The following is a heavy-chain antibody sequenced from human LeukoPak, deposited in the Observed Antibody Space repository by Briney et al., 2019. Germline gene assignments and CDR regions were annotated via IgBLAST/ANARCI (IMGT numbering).Heavy chain of an antibody. J-gene: IGHJ4*02. CDR3: TRDSYKSPDY. V-gene: IGHV3-74*01. Sequence: PGRSLRLSCAASGFTFNSYWMSWARQPPGKGLVWVSRVNTDGSATSYADSVKGRFTISRDNAKNTLYLQMNSLRAEDTAVYYCTRDSYKSPDYWGQGTLVTVSS. CDR2: VNTDGSAT. D-gene: IGHD3-10*01. CDR1: GFTFNSYW.